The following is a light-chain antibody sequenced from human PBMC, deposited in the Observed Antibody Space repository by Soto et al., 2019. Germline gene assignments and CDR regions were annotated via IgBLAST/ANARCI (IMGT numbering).Light chain of an antibody. V-gene: IGKV1-5*01. Sequence: DIQMTQSPSTLSASVGDRFTITCRASQSISSWLAWYQQKPGKDPXXLIYDASSLESGVPSRFSGSGSGTEFTLTISSLQPDDFATYYCQQYNSYWTFGQGTKVDIK. CDR1: QSISSW. CDR3: QQYNSYWT. J-gene: IGKJ1*01. CDR2: DAS.